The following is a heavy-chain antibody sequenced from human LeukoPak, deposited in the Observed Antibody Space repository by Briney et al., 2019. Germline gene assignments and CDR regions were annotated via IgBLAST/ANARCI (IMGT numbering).Heavy chain of an antibody. Sequence: SETLSLTCAVYGGSFSGYYWSWIRQPPGKGLEWIGEINHSGSTNYNPSLKSRVTISVDTSKNQFSLKLSSVTAADTAVYYCARGVEYSSSSWFDPWGQGTLVTVSS. CDR3: ARGVEYSSSSWFDP. D-gene: IGHD6-6*01. J-gene: IGHJ5*02. CDR1: GGSFSGYY. CDR2: INHSGST. V-gene: IGHV4-34*01.